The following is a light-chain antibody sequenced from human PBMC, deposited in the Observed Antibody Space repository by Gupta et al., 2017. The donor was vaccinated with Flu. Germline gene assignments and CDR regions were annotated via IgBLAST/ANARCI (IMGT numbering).Light chain of an antibody. V-gene: IGLV2-14*01. J-gene: IGLJ3*02. CDR2: EVS. CDR3: SSYKSSSTLEV. CDR1: SSDVGGYNY. Sequence: QSALTQPASVSGSPGQSITISCTGTSSDVGGYNYVSWYQQHPGKAPKLMIYEVSNRPSGVSNRFSGSKSGNTASLTISGLQAEDEAEYYCSSYKSSSTLEVFGGGTKLTVL.